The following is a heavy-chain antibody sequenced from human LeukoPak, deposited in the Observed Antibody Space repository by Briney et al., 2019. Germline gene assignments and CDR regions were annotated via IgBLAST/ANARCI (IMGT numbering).Heavy chain of an antibody. CDR3: TRDPDYGDPD. CDR1: GFSFSDHY. CDR2: ITSSGRST. V-gene: IGHV3-11*01. Sequence: PGGSLRLSCTASGFSFSDHYMTWMRQASGKGLEWISYITSSGRSTDYADSVKGRFIISRDNAMNSLFLQMSSLRVDDTAVYYCTRDPDYGDPDWGQGTLVTVSS. J-gene: IGHJ4*02. D-gene: IGHD2-21*01.